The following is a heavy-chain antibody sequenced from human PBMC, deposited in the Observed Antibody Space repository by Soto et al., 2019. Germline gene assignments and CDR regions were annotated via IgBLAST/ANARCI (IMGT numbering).Heavy chain of an antibody. CDR1: GFTFSSYS. Sequence: PGGSLRLSCAASGFTFSSYSMNWVRQAPGKGLEWVSSIGSSSSYIYYADSVKGRFTISRDNAKDSLYLQMNSLRAEDTAVYYCAREVQPVLEWLLSAYYYFDYWGQGTLVTVSS. CDR3: AREVQPVLEWLLSAYYYFDY. D-gene: IGHD3-3*01. V-gene: IGHV3-21*01. CDR2: IGSSSSYI. J-gene: IGHJ4*02.